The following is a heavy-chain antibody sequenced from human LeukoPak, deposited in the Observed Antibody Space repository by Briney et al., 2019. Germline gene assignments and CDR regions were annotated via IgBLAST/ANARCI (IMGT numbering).Heavy chain of an antibody. V-gene: IGHV3-30*02. CDR2: IRFDGTSK. Sequence: GGSLRLSCAASGFTFSNYGMHWVRQAPGKGLEWVAFIRFDGTSKFYADSVKGRFTISRDNSQNTVSLQVNNLRTEDTALYFCARDTIFGVVIHYYYYYYMDVWGKGTTVTVSS. CDR3: ARDTIFGVVIHYYYYYYMDV. J-gene: IGHJ6*03. CDR1: GFTFSNYG. D-gene: IGHD3-3*01.